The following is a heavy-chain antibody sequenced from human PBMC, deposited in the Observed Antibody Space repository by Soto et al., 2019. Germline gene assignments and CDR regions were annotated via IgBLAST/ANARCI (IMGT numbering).Heavy chain of an antibody. CDR1: GFTFSTYH. D-gene: IGHD4-17*01. CDR3: AKILSLTRSYWHGIYV. Sequence: PGGSLRLSCAASGFTFSTYHMVWVRQAPGKGLESVASISGSDNRVFYTDSVKGRFTVSRDNSKSTLYLQMNSLRVEDSAIYYCAKILSLTRSYWHGIYVWGQGATVTVSS. V-gene: IGHV3-23*01. CDR2: ISGSDNRV. J-gene: IGHJ6*02.